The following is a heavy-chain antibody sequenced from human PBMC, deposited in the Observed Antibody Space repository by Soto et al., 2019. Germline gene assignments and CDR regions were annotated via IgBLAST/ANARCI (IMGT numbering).Heavy chain of an antibody. D-gene: IGHD6-19*01. V-gene: IGHV1-18*04. J-gene: IGHJ4*02. CDR3: AKSSGAVAGYYFDY. Sequence: QVQLVQSGAEVKKPGASVKVSCKASGYTFTSYGISWVRQAPGQGLEWMGWISVYNGDTKYAQKLQGRVTMTTDTSTSTAYMERRSLRSDDTAVYYCAKSSGAVAGYYFDYWGQGTLVAVSS. CDR2: ISVYNGDT. CDR1: GYTFTSYG.